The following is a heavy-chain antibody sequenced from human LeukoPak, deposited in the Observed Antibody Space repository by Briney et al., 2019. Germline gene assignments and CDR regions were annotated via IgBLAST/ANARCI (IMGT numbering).Heavy chain of an antibody. D-gene: IGHD3-22*01. Sequence: PGGSLRLSCAGSGFTFSSYGIHWVRQAPGKGLEWVAFIRFDGSNKYYADSVKGRFTISRDNSKNTLFLQMNSLRAEDTAVYYCAKDLSTFYHDSRTPDYWGQGTLVTVSS. CDR1: GFTFSSYG. V-gene: IGHV3-30*02. CDR2: IRFDGSNK. CDR3: AKDLSTFYHDSRTPDY. J-gene: IGHJ4*02.